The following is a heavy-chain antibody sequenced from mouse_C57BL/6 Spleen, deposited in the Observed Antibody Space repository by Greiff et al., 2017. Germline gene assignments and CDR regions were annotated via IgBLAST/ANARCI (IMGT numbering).Heavy chain of an antibody. D-gene: IGHD2-4*01. CDR2: INPSTGGT. CDR1: GYSFTGYY. Sequence: VKPGASVKISCKASGYSFTGYYMHWVKQSSEKSLEWIGEINPSTGGTSYNQKFKGKATLTVDKSSSTAYMQLKSLTSEDSAVYYCARSGFYYEYDEAWFAYWGQGTLVTVSA. V-gene: IGHV1-43*01. J-gene: IGHJ3*01. CDR3: ARSGFYYEYDEAWFAY.